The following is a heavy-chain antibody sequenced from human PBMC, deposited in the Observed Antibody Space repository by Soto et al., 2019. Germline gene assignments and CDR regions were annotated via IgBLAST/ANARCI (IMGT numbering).Heavy chain of an antibody. CDR3: ARARSGTYYNPAWFDP. CDR1: RGSIYTGGYY. CDR2: IYVSGST. V-gene: IGHV4-31*03. J-gene: IGHJ5*02. D-gene: IGHD3-10*01. Sequence: QMQMQESGPGLVEPSQTLSLTCTVSRGSIYTGGYYWTWIRQHPGKALEWIGYIYVSGSTYYNPSLNIRVAISIDTSKNQFSLKLNSVSAADTPVYYCARARSGTYYNPAWFDPWGQGALVTVSS.